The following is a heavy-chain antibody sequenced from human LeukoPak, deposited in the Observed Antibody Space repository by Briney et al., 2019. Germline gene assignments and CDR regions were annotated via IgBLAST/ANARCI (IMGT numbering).Heavy chain of an antibody. D-gene: IGHD1-26*01. Sequence: SVKVSCKASGGTFSSYAISWVRQAPGQGLEWMGGIIPIFGTANYAQKFQGRVTITTDESTSTAYMELSSLRSEDTAVYYCARAGDLGQLGRSGSYLYWGQGTLVTVSS. CDR1: GGTFSSYA. J-gene: IGHJ4*02. CDR2: IIPIFGTA. CDR3: ARAGDLGQLGRSGSYLY. V-gene: IGHV1-69*05.